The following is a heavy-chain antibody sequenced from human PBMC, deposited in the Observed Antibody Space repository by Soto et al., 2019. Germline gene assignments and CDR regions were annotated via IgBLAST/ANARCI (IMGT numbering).Heavy chain of an antibody. CDR3: AADQDCTSTSCSPYNFDS. V-gene: IGHV1-58*01. J-gene: IGHJ4*02. Sequence: ASVKVSCKASGFTFTSSAVQWVRQARGQRLEWIGWIVVGSDNTNYAQKFQERVTITRDMSTSTAYMELSSLRSEDTAVYYCAADQDCTSTSCSPYNFDSWGQGTLVTVSS. CDR1: GFTFTSSA. D-gene: IGHD2-2*01. CDR2: IVVGSDNT.